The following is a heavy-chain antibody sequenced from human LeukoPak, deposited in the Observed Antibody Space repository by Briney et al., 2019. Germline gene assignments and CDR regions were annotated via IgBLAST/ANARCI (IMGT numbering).Heavy chain of an antibody. V-gene: IGHV3-7*01. CDR3: ARTGAADKSFDY. D-gene: IGHD6-13*01. CDR2: INEDGSVK. Sequence: GGSLRLSCAVSGFTFSSHWMAWVRQAPGKGPEWVANINEDGSVKYYVDSVMGRFSISRDNAKDLLYLQMNSLRAEDTAVYYCARTGAADKSFDYWGQGTLVTVSS. J-gene: IGHJ4*02. CDR1: GFTFSSHW.